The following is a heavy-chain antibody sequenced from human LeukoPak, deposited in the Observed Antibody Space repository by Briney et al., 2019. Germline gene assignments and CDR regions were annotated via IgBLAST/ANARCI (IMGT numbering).Heavy chain of an antibody. CDR2: INHSGST. Sequence: PSETLSLTCAVYGGSFSGYYWGWIRQPPGKGLEWIGEINHSGSTNYNPSLKSRVTISVDTSKNQFSLKLSSVTAADTAVYYCARGPYVVVAATRGYYGMDVWGKGTTVTVSS. CDR1: GGSFSGYY. J-gene: IGHJ6*04. D-gene: IGHD2-15*01. CDR3: ARGPYVVVAATRGYYGMDV. V-gene: IGHV4-34*01.